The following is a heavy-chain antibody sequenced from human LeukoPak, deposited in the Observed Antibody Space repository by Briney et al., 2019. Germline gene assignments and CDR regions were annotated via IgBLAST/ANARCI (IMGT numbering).Heavy chain of an antibody. CDR3: ARQAHGGYYYYMDV. Sequence: SETLSLTCTVSGGSISSSSYYWGWIRQPPGKGLEWIGSIYYSGSTYYNPSLKSRVTISVDTSKNQFSLKLSSVTAADTAVYYCARQAHGGYYYYMDVWGKGTTVTVSS. D-gene: IGHD3-10*01. CDR2: IYYSGST. CDR1: GGSISSSSYY. V-gene: IGHV4-39*01. J-gene: IGHJ6*03.